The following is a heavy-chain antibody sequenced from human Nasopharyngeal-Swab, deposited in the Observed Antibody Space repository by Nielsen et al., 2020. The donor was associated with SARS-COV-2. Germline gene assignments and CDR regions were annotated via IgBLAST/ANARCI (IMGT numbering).Heavy chain of an antibody. D-gene: IGHD3-10*01. CDR3: ASSGPRFGNLLHFDS. Sequence: ASVKVSCKASGYTFISYGYSWVRQAPGQGLEWMGWISAHNGNTNYAQKYQGRVTMTKDTSRSTAYMELRSLRSDDTAGYYCASSGPRFGNLLHFDSRGQGTLVTVSS. CDR2: ISAHNGNT. V-gene: IGHV1-18*01. J-gene: IGHJ4*02. CDR1: GYTFISYG.